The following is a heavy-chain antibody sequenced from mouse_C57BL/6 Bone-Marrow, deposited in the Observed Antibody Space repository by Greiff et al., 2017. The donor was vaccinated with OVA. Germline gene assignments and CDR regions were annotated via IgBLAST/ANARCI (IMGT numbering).Heavy chain of an antibody. J-gene: IGHJ2*01. CDR1: GFSFNTYA. D-gene: IGHD2-10*01. CDR3: VREGAPYYGNYFDY. Sequence: EVMLVESGGGLVQPKGSLKLSCAASGFSFNTYAMNWVRQAPGKGLEWVARIRSKSNNYATYYADSVKDRFTISRDDSESMLYLQMNNLKTEDTAMYYCVREGAPYYGNYFDYWGQGTTLTVSS. V-gene: IGHV10-1*01. CDR2: IRSKSNNYAT.